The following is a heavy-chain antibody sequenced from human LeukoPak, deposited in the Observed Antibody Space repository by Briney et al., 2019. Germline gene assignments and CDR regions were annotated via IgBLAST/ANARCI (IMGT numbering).Heavy chain of an antibody. V-gene: IGHV3-74*01. J-gene: IGHJ4*02. CDR3: ASFISGYDHDY. CDR2: INSDGSST. CDR1: GFTFSSYW. Sequence: GGSLRLSCAASGFTFSSYWMHWVRQVPGKGLVWVSRINSDGSSTSYADSVKGRFTISRDNANNTLYLQMNSLRAEDTAVYYCASFISGYDHDYWGQGILVTVSS. D-gene: IGHD5-12*01.